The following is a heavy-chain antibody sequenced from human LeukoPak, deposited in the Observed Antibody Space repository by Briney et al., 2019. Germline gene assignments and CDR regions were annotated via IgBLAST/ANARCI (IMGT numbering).Heavy chain of an antibody. J-gene: IGHJ4*02. V-gene: IGHV3-23*01. CDR2: INPDGGGS. CDR3: ARSGVATCHY. Sequence: GGSLRLSCQASGFTFSNYAMSWVRQAPGKGLEWVSSINPDGGGSFFADSVKGRFTISRDDSRSVVYLQMNSLSAEDMAVYYCARSGVATCHYWGQGILVTVSS. CDR1: GFTFSNYA. D-gene: IGHD3-10*01.